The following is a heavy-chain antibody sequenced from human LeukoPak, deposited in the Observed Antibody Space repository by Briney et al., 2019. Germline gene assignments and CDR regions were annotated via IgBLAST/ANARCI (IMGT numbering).Heavy chain of an antibody. J-gene: IGHJ4*02. CDR1: KFTFSSYA. V-gene: IGHV3-23*01. Sequence: GGSLRLSCAASKFTFSSYAVSWVRQAPGKGLEWVSAISGSGGSTYYADSVKGRFTISRDNSKNTLYLQMNSLRAEDTAVYYCAKIGQPLVVVTATSDYWGQGTLVTVSS. D-gene: IGHD2-21*02. CDR3: AKIGQPLVVVTATSDY. CDR2: ISGSGGST.